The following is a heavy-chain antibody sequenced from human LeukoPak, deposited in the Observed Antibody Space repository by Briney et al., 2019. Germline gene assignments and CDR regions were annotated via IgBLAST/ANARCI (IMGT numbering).Heavy chain of an antibody. V-gene: IGHV3-30-3*01. J-gene: IGHJ4*02. CDR1: GFTFSSYA. Sequence: GGSLRLSCAASGFTFSSYAMHWVRQAPGKGLEWVAVISYDGSNKYYADSVKGRFTISRDNSKNTLYLQMNSLRAEDTAVYYCARVKMTTVTTIFDYWGQGTLVTVSS. D-gene: IGHD4-17*01. CDR3: ARVKMTTVTTIFDY. CDR2: ISYDGSNK.